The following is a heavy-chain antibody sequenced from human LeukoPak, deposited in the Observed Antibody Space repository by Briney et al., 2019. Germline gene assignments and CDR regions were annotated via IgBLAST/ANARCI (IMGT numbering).Heavy chain of an antibody. CDR2: IYYSGST. D-gene: IGHD3-22*01. CDR1: GGSLSIYY. J-gene: IGHJ4*02. Sequence: SETLSLTCTVAGGSLSIYYGSWVRQPPGKGLEWMGYIYYSGSTKYSPSLKSRVTISVDTSKNHFSLNLRSVTAADTAVYYCARLSYDTSGYWPDYFDHWGQGTLVTVSS. V-gene: IGHV4-59*08. CDR3: ARLSYDTSGYWPDYFDH.